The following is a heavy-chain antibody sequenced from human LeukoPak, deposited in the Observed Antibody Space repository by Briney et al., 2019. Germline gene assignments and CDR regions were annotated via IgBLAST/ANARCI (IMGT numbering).Heavy chain of an antibody. J-gene: IGHJ4*02. CDR1: GGSFSGYY. CDR2: INHSGST. CDR3: ARGPMKTIFGVVIIRGYFDY. D-gene: IGHD3-3*01. Sequence: SETLSLTCAVYGGSFSGYYWSWIRQPPGKGLEWIGEINHSGSTNYNPSLKSRVTISVDTSKNQFSLKLSSVTAADTAVYYCARGPMKTIFGVVIIRGYFDYWGQGTLVSVSS. V-gene: IGHV4-34*01.